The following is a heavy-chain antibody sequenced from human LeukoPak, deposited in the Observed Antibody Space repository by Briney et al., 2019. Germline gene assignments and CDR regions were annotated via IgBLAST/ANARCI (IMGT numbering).Heavy chain of an antibody. J-gene: IGHJ4*02. D-gene: IGHD1-14*01. CDR2: IIPIFGTA. CDR1: GGTFSSYA. CDR3: ARVAEPQRKLTYYFDY. Sequence: PRASVKVSCKASGGTFSSYAISWVRQAPGQGLEWMGGIIPIFGTANYAQKFQGRVTITADKSTSTAYMELSSLRSEDTAVYYCARVAEPQRKLTYYFDYWGQGTLVTVSS. V-gene: IGHV1-69*06.